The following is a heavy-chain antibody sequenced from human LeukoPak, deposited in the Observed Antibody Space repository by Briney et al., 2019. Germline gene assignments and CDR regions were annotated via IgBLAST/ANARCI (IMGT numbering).Heavy chain of an antibody. CDR1: GVSISSGGYF. CDR2: IYHSGIT. J-gene: IGHJ4*02. Sequence: PSQTLSLTCSVSGVSISSGGYFWNWIRQHPGRGLEWMGYIYHSGITYYNPSLKSRVTISVDKPHHQFSLNLTSVTAADTAIYFCARTLLQGEEIWPDSWGQGTLVTVSS. CDR3: ARTLLQGEEIWPDS. V-gene: IGHV4-31*03. D-gene: IGHD5-24*01.